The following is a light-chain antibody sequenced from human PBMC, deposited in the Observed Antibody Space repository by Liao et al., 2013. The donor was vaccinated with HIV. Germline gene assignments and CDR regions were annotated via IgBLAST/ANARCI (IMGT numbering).Light chain of an antibody. CDR1: NIGGKT. V-gene: IGLV3-21*01. Sequence: SYVLSQPPSVSVAPGKTARITCGGNNIGGKTVHWYQQKPGQAPVLVIYYDDARPSGIPERFSGSNSGNTATLSISRVEAGDEADYYCHVWDRSSDVVFGGGTKLTVL. CDR2: YDD. CDR3: HVWDRSSDVV. J-gene: IGLJ2*01.